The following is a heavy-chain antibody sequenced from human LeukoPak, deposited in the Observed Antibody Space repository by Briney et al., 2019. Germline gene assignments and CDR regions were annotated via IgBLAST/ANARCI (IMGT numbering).Heavy chain of an antibody. CDR2: ISGSCGST. Sequence: PGGSLRLSCAASGFTFSSYAVSWVRQAPGKGLEWVSAISGSCGSTYYADSVKGRFTISRDNSKNTLYLQMNSLRAEDTAVYYCAKEVGIAAAQNSYFDYWGQGTLVTVSS. J-gene: IGHJ4*02. CDR3: AKEVGIAAAQNSYFDY. D-gene: IGHD6-13*01. V-gene: IGHV3-23*01. CDR1: GFTFSSYA.